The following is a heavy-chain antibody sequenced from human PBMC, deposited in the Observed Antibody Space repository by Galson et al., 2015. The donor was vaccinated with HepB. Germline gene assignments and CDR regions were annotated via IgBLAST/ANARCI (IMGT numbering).Heavy chain of an antibody. Sequence: SVKVSCKAFGYSFIGYGISWVRQAPGQGLERMGWSRAYNGGAEYAEKFLGRVTMTADTSTSTAYMELTSLTSDDTATYYCASNGLYGSSWPTGDCWGQGTLVIVSS. CDR3: ASNGLYGSSWPTGDC. CDR2: SRAYNGGA. V-gene: IGHV1-18*01. D-gene: IGHD6-13*01. J-gene: IGHJ4*02. CDR1: GYSFIGYG.